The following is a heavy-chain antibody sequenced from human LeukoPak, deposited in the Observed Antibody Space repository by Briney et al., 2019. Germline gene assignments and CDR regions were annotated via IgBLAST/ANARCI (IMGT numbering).Heavy chain of an antibody. CDR3: ASPAHDFDFWSGYYSN. V-gene: IGHV3-73*01. D-gene: IGHD3-3*01. Sequence: PGGSLRLSCAASGFTFSDSAVHWVRQASGKGLEWVGLIRSKASTYATAYAASMKGRFTITGDDSTNTAHLQMTSLRAEDTAVYYCASPAHDFDFWSGYYSNWGLGARVTVSS. CDR2: IRSKASTYAT. J-gene: IGHJ4*02. CDR1: GFTFSDSA.